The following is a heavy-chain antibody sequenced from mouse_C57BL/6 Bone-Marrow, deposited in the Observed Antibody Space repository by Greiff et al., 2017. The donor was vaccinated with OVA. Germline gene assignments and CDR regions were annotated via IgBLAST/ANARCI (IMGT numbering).Heavy chain of an antibody. D-gene: IGHD1-1*01. CDR2: IRSKSNNYAT. J-gene: IGHJ3*01. V-gene: IGHV10-1*01. CDR3: VRQNYYSWFAY. Sequence: GGGLVQPKGSLKLSCAASGFSFNTYAMNWVRQAPGKGLEWVARIRSKSNNYATYYADSVKDRFTISRDDSESMLYLQMNNLKTEDTAMYYCVRQNYYSWFAYWGQGTLVTVSA. CDR1: GFSFNTYA.